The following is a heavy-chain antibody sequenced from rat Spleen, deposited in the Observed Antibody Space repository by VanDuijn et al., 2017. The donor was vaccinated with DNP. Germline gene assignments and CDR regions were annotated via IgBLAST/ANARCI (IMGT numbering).Heavy chain of an antibody. D-gene: IGHD1-10*01. CDR1: GFTFSDYN. J-gene: IGHJ2*01. CDR2: ITYDGYST. V-gene: IGHV5-7*01. CDR3: SRKGIYNNYFDY. Sequence: EVQLVESGGDLVQPGRSLKLSCAASGFTFSDYNMAWVRQAPKKGLEWVATITYDGYSTYYRDSVKGRFTISRDNAKSTLYLQMGSLRSEDTATYYCSRKGIYNNYFDYWGQGVMVTVSS.